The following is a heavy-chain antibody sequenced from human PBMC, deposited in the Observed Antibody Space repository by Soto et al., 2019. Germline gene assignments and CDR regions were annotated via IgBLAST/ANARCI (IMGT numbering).Heavy chain of an antibody. CDR1: GYSISSGYY. V-gene: IGHV4-38-2*01. Sequence: SETLSLTCAVSGYSISSGYYWGWIRQPPGKGLEWIGSIYHSGSTYYNPSLKSRVTISVDTSKNQFSLKLSSVTAAGTAVYYCARGKHYYDSSGYIIHWGQGTLVTVS. J-gene: IGHJ4*02. CDR3: ARGKHYYDSSGYIIH. D-gene: IGHD3-22*01. CDR2: IYHSGST.